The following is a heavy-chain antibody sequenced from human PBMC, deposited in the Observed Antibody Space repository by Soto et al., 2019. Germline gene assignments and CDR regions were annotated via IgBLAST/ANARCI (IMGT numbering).Heavy chain of an antibody. CDR3: ARTDAHNSSFFDS. CDR2: IYHTGRT. J-gene: IGHJ4*02. V-gene: IGHV4-31*03. Sequence: QVQLQEMGPGLVKPSQTLTITCTVSGDSVNSAYWSWIRQLPGKGLEWMGNIYHTGRTFYNPSLKSRLAISIDTSKPLFSLKLRSVTASDTAVYYCARTDAHNSSFFDSWGQGTVGTVSS. CDR1: GDSVNSAY. D-gene: IGHD6-6*01.